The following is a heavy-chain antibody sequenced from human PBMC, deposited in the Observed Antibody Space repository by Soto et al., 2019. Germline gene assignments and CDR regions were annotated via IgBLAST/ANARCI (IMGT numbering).Heavy chain of an antibody. D-gene: IGHD3-22*01. CDR1: GYTFTNYD. CDR2: TNPNSDNK. J-gene: IGHJ4*02. CDR3: ARDRARHYYDSSGAPDY. V-gene: IGHV1-8*01. Sequence: ASVKVSCQASGYTFTNYDINWLRQATGQGLEGMGWTNPNSDNKGYAQKFQDRVSMTRNTSISTAYMELSSLRSDDTAVYYCARDRARHYYDSSGAPDYWGQGTLVTVSS.